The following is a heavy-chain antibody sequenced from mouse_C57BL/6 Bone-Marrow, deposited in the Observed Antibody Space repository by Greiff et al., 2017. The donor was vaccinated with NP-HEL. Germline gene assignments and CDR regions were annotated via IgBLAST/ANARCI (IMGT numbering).Heavy chain of an antibody. D-gene: IGHD2-2*01. CDR1: GYSITSGYY. Sequence: EVQLQESGPGLVKPSQSLSLTCSVTGYSITSGYYWNWLRQFPGNKLEWMGYISYDGSNNYNPSLKNRISITRDTSKNQFFLKLNSVTTEDTATYYCARDNGYDVGFAYWGQGTLVTVSA. J-gene: IGHJ3*01. V-gene: IGHV3-6*01. CDR2: ISYDGSN. CDR3: ARDNGYDVGFAY.